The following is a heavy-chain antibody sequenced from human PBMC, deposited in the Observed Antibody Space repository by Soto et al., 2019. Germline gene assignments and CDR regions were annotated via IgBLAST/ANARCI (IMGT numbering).Heavy chain of an antibody. CDR1: GYTFTGYY. J-gene: IGHJ6*03. D-gene: IGHD3-10*01. CDR3: AGDGGSGSYDLYYYYYMDV. CDR2: INPNSGGT. Sequence: QVQLVQSGAEVKKPGASVKVSCKASGYTFTGYYMHWVRQAPGQGLEWMGWINPNSGGTNYAQKFQGWVTMTRDTSISTAYMELSRLRSDDTAVYYCAGDGGSGSYDLYYYYYMDVWGKGTTVTVSS. V-gene: IGHV1-2*04.